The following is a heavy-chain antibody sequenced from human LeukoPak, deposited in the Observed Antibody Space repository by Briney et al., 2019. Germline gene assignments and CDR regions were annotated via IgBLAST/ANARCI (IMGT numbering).Heavy chain of an antibody. D-gene: IGHD3-22*01. CDR1: GYTLTELS. V-gene: IGHV1-24*01. J-gene: IGHJ4*02. CDR3: AAPVQYYDSSGYHYYFDY. Sequence: GASVKVSCKVSGYTLTELSMHWVRQAPGKGLEWMGGFDPEDDETIYAQKFQGRVTMTEDTSTDTAYMELSSLRSEDTAVYYCAAPVQYYDSSGYHYYFDYWGQGTLVTVSS. CDR2: FDPEDDET.